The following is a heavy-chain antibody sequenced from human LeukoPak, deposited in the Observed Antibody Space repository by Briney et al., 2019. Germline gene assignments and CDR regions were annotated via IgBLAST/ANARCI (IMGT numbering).Heavy chain of an antibody. D-gene: IGHD1-14*01. V-gene: IGHV3-30*03. CDR2: ISYDGNSK. CDR3: ARVTTSTKHYSGTDF. CDR1: VFTYSTYV. Sequence: PGGSLRLSCAGSVFTYSTYVIHWARQAPGKGLEWAALISYDGNSKYYADSVKGRFTISRDNSKNTVCLQMDSLRAEDTAVYYCARVTTSTKHYSGTDFCGQGTTVTVSS. J-gene: IGHJ6*02.